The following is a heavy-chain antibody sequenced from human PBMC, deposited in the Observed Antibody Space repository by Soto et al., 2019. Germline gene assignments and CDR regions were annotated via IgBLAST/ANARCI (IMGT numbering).Heavy chain of an antibody. CDR2: IYYSGNT. CDR3: AREPPRGGFGRRWFDP. V-gene: IGHV4-31*03. CDR1: GASITSDGYY. J-gene: IGHJ5*02. D-gene: IGHD3-10*01. Sequence: QVQLQESGPGLVKPSQTLSLTCTVSGASITSDGYYWNWIRQHPGKGLEWIGYIYYSGNTYYTPSLQSRVTISVDTSRNQFSLMLSSVTDADTAVYYCAREPPRGGFGRRWFDPWGQGTLVTVSS.